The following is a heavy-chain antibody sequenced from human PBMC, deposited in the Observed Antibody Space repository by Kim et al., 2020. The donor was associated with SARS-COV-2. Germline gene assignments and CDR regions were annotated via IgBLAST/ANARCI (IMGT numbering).Heavy chain of an antibody. CDR2: INPVGGRA. CDR3: ARDYGDYARLFDY. Sequence: ASVKVSCKASGYTFTSYYLHWVRQAPGQGLEWMGMINPVGGRASYAQKFQGRVSMTRDTSTSTAYMELSSLRSVDTAVYYCARDYGDYARLFDYWGQGTLVTVSS. D-gene: IGHD4-17*01. J-gene: IGHJ4*02. CDR1: GYTFTSYY. V-gene: IGHV1-46*01.